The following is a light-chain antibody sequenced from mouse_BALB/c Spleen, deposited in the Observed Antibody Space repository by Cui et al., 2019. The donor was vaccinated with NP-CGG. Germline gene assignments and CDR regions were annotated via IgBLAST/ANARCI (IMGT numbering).Light chain of an antibody. Sequence: QAVLSHESPLTTSPGETVTLTCRSSTGAVTTSNYANWVQEKPDHLFTGLIGGTNNRPPGVPARFSGSLIGDKAALTITGAQTEDEAIYFCALWYSNHWVFGGGTKLTVL. CDR3: ALWYSNHWV. J-gene: IGLJ1*01. CDR1: TGAVTTSNY. CDR2: GTN. V-gene: IGLV1*01.